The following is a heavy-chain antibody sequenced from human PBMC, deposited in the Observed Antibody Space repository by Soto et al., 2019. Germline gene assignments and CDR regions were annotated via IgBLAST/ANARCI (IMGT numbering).Heavy chain of an antibody. CDR2: ISYDGSNK. Sequence: QVQLVESGGGVVQPGRSLRLSCAASGFTFSSYGVHWVRQAPGKGLEWVAVISYDGSNKYYADSVKGRFTISRDNSKNTLYLQMNSLRAEDTAVYYCAKGEIRQSYFDYWGQGTLVTVSS. J-gene: IGHJ4*02. CDR3: AKGEIRQSYFDY. D-gene: IGHD1-1*01. V-gene: IGHV3-30*18. CDR1: GFTFSSYG.